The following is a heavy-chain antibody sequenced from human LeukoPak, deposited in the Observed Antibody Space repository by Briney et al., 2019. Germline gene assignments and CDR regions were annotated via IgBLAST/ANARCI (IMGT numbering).Heavy chain of an antibody. J-gene: IGHJ4*02. CDR1: GVSISGTSYY. CDR3: VRQFDY. CDR2: LHSSGRT. V-gene: IGHV4-39*01. Sequence: SETLSLTCTVSGVSISGTSYYWVWIRQSPGKGLEWIGNLHSSGRTYYNPSLQSRVTISVDTSKNQFSLTLTSVTAADTAVYYCVRQFDYCGQGILVTVSS.